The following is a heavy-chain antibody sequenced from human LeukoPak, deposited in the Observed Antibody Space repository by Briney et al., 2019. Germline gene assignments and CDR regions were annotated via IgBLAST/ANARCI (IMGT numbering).Heavy chain of an antibody. Sequence: GASVKVSCKASGYTFTSYGISWVRQAPGQGLEWMGWISAYNGNTNYAQKLQGRVTMTTGTSTSTAYMELRSLRSDDTAVYYCARDLYGANYYGSGSCFDYWGQGTLVTVSS. CDR2: ISAYNGNT. D-gene: IGHD3-10*01. CDR3: ARDLYGANYYGSGSCFDY. CDR1: GYTFTSYG. V-gene: IGHV1-18*01. J-gene: IGHJ4*02.